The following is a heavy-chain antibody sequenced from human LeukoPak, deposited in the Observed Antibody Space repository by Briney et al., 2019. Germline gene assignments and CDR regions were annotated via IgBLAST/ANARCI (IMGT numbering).Heavy chain of an antibody. CDR2: ISWSSGET. J-gene: IGHJ3*02. CDR1: GFIFDDHG. Sequence: GGSLRLSCAASGFIFDDHGMHWVRQAPGKGLEWVSGISWSSGETGYADSVKGRFTISRDNAKNSLYLQMNSLRAEDTALYYCAKDILGGFIVGATTRGAFDIWGQGTMVTVSS. D-gene: IGHD1-26*01. CDR3: AKDILGGFIVGATTRGAFDI. V-gene: IGHV3-9*01.